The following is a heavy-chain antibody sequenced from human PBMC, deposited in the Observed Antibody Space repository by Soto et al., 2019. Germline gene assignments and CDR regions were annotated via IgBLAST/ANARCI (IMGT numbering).Heavy chain of an antibody. V-gene: IGHV1-69*02. CDR3: ASTAGYCSGGSRPFYYYYMDV. J-gene: IGHJ6*03. Sequence: QVQLVQSGAEVKKPGSSVKVSCKASGGTFSSYTISWVRQAPGQGLEWMGRIIPILGIANYAQKFQGRVTITADKSTSTAYMELSSLRSEDTAVYYCASTAGYCSGGSRPFYYYYMDVWGKGTTVTVSS. CDR2: IIPILGIA. D-gene: IGHD2-15*01. CDR1: GGTFSSYT.